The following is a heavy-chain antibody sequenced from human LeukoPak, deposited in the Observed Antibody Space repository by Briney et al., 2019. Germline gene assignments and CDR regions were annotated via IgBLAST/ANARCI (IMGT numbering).Heavy chain of an antibody. V-gene: IGHV1-8*01. CDR3: ARGQYCTSFTCPYYFDY. Sequence: ASVKVSCKASGYTFTTYDINWVRQATGQGLGWMGWMNPNSGNTGYAQKFQGRVTMTRNTSTSTAYMELSSLRSEDTAVYYCARGQYCTSFTCPYYFDYWGQGTLVTVSP. CDR1: GYTFTTYD. D-gene: IGHD2-8*01. J-gene: IGHJ4*02. CDR2: MNPNSGNT.